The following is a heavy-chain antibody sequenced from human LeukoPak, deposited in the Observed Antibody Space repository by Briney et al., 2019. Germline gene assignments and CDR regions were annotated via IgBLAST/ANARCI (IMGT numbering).Heavy chain of an antibody. CDR2: INTHNGNT. D-gene: IGHD6-13*01. CDR1: GYNFDKFG. Sequence: ASVTVSCKASGYNFDKFGIAWVRQAPGQGLEWMGWINTHNGNTKYAQDIQGRVTMTTDTSTSTVYMELRSLRSDDTAVYFCARDTPQHLKRYDYWGQGTQVTVSS. V-gene: IGHV1-18*01. J-gene: IGHJ4*02. CDR3: ARDTPQHLKRYDY.